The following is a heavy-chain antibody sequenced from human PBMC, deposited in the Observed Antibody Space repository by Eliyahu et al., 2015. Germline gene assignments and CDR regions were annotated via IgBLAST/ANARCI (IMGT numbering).Heavy chain of an antibody. J-gene: IGHJ3*02. V-gene: IGHV3-21*01. Sequence: EVQLVXSGGGLVKPGGSLRLSCAASGFXXXSXXXNWVRQAPGKGLEWVSSISSSSSYIYYADSVKGRFTISRDNAKNSLYLQMNSLRAEDTAVYYCARDKRITMIVVVIGAFDIWGQGTMVTVSS. CDR1: GFXXXSXX. CDR2: ISSSSSYI. D-gene: IGHD3-22*01. CDR3: ARDKRITMIVVVIGAFDI.